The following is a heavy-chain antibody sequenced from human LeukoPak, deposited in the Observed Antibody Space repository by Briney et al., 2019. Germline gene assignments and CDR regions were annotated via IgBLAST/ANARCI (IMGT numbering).Heavy chain of an antibody. V-gene: IGHV4-34*01. CDR3: ARGTPMVRGVIMTHGGPSYNWFDP. CDR2: INHSGST. D-gene: IGHD3-10*01. J-gene: IGHJ5*02. Sequence: SETLSLTCAVYGGSFSGYYWSWIRQPPGKGLEWIGEINHSGSTNYNPSLKSRVTISVDTSKNQFSLKLSSVTAADTAVYYCARGTPMVRGVIMTHGGPSYNWFDPWGQGTLVTVSS. CDR1: GGSFSGYY.